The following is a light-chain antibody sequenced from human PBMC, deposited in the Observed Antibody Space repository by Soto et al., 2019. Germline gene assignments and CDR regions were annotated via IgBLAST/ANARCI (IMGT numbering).Light chain of an antibody. V-gene: IGKV1-12*01. Sequence: DLQMTQSPSSVSASVGDRVSISCRASQGISSWLAWYQQKPGKAPSLLIYSASTLYSGVPSRFSGSGSGTDFTLTISSLQPEDFATYYCQKYNSAPRTFGQGTKVEIK. CDR3: QKYNSAPRT. J-gene: IGKJ1*01. CDR2: SAS. CDR1: QGISSW.